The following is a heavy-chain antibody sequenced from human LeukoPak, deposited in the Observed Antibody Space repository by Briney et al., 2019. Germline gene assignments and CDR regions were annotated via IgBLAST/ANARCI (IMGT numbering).Heavy chain of an antibody. V-gene: IGHV1-46*01. Sequence: ASVKVSCKASGYTFTSYYTHWVRQAPGQGLEWMGIINPSGGSTSYAQKFQGRVTMTRDMSTSTVYMELSSLRSEDTAVYYCARASLTYYYDSSGYSSFGYWGQGTLVTVPS. CDR2: INPSGGST. D-gene: IGHD3-22*01. CDR1: GYTFTSYY. J-gene: IGHJ4*02. CDR3: ARASLTYYYDSSGYSSFGY.